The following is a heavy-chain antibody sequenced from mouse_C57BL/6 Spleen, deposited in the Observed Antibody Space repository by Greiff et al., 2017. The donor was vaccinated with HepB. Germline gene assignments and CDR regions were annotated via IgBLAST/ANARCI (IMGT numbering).Heavy chain of an antibody. J-gene: IGHJ2*01. CDR2: IDPENGDT. D-gene: IGHD1-1*01. V-gene: IGHV14-4*01. CDR3: TTGVVATDY. Sequence: EVQRVESGAELVRPGASVKLSCTASGFNIKDDYMHWVKQRPEQGLEWIGWIDPENGDTEYASKFQGKATITADTSSNTAYLQLSSLTSEDTAVYYCTTGVVATDYWGQGTTLTVSS. CDR1: GFNIKDDY.